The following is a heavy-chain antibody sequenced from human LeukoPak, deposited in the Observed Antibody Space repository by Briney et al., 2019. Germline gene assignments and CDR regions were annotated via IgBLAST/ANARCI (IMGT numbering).Heavy chain of an antibody. D-gene: IGHD3-22*01. J-gene: IGHJ4*02. Sequence: GGSLRLFCAASGFTYSSHGVSWVGQAPGRALVWVSRINHDGSSTNYADSVKGRFTISRDNAKNTVYLQMNSLRAEDTAVYYCVRDWGYDSSGYWQKYFDTWGQGTLVTVSS. CDR3: VRDWGYDSSGYWQKYFDT. CDR2: INHDGSST. V-gene: IGHV3-74*01. CDR1: GFTYSSHG.